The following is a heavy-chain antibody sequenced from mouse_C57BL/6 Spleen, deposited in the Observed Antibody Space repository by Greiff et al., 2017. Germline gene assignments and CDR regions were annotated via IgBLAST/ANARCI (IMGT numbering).Heavy chain of an antibody. CDR1: GFNIKDDY. D-gene: IGHD1-1*01. J-gene: IGHJ2*01. V-gene: IGHV14-4*01. CDR3: TTFTTVVATDFDY. Sequence: VQLQQSGAELVRPGASVKLSCTASGFNIKDDYMPWVKQRPEQGLEWIGWIDPENGDPEYASKFQGKATITADTSSNTAYLQLSSLTSEDTAVYYCTTFTTVVATDFDYWGQGTTLTVSS. CDR2: IDPENGDP.